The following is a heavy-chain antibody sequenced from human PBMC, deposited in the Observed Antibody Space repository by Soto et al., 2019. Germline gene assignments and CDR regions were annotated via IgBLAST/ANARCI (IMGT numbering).Heavy chain of an antibody. D-gene: IGHD3-9*01. Sequence: SETLSLTCTVSGGSITTNYWSWIRQPPGKGLEWIGYIYYRGSTNYNPSLKSRVTISVDTSKNQFSLKLGSVTAADTAVYYCARMTYYDFFTGYPSGYYFDYWGQGTLVTVSS. CDR1: GGSITTNY. J-gene: IGHJ4*02. V-gene: IGHV4-59*01. CDR2: IYYRGST. CDR3: ARMTYYDFFTGYPSGYYFDY.